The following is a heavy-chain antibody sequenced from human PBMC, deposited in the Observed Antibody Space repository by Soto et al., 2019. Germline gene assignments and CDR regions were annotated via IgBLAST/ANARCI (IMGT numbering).Heavy chain of an antibody. CDR1: GFSLSTSGMC. CDR3: ARLYGDYYYFDY. CDR2: IDWDDDK. J-gene: IGHJ4*02. V-gene: IGHV2-70*01. D-gene: IGHD4-17*01. Sequence: SGPTLVNPTQTLTLTCTLSGFSLSTSGMCVSWIRQPPGKALEWLALIDWDDDKYYSTSLKTRLTISKYTSKNQVVLTMTNMDPVDTATYYCARLYGDYYYFDYWGQGTLVTVSS.